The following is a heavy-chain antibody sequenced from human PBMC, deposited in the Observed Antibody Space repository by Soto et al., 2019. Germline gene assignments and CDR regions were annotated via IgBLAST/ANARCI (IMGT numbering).Heavy chain of an antibody. CDR1: GGSVSSGSYY. CDR3: ARGNGYSYGWYYYYGMDV. J-gene: IGHJ6*02. D-gene: IGHD5-18*01. Sequence: PSETLSLTCTVSGGSVSSGSYYWSWIRQPPGKGLEWIGYIYYSGSTNYNPSLKSRVTISVDTSKNQFSLKLSSVTAADTAVYYCARGNGYSYGWYYYYGMDVWGQGTTVTVSS. CDR2: IYYSGST. V-gene: IGHV4-61*01.